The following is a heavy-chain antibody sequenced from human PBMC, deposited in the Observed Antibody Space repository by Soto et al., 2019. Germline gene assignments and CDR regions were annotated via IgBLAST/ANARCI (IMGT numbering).Heavy chain of an antibody. D-gene: IGHD3-22*01. V-gene: IGHV3-23*01. Sequence: PGGSLRLSCAASGFTFSSYAMSWVRQAPGKGLEWVSAISGSGGSTYYADSVKGRFTISRDNSKNALYLQMNSLRAEDTAVYYCAKLGATYYYDSSGWAYDYWGQGTLVTVSS. CDR1: GFTFSSYA. CDR2: ISGSGGST. CDR3: AKLGATYYYDSSGWAYDY. J-gene: IGHJ4*02.